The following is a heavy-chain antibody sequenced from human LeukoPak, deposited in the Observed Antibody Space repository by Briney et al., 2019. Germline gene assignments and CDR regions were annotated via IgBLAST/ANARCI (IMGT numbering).Heavy chain of an antibody. CDR3: AKDRQMITFGGWGENYFDY. V-gene: IGHV3-23*01. CDR2: ISGSGGST. CDR1: GFTFSSYA. J-gene: IGHJ4*02. D-gene: IGHD3-16*01. Sequence: GGSLRLSCAASGFTFSSYAISWVRQAPGKGLEWVSAISGSGGSTYYADSVKGRFTISRDNSKNTLYLQMNSLRAEDTAVYYCAKDRQMITFGGWGENYFDYWGQRTMVTVSS.